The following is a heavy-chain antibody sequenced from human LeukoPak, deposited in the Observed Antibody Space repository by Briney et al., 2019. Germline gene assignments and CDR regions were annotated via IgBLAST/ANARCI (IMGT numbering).Heavy chain of an antibody. CDR3: ARDNSRNGEGLTSWWFDP. Sequence: ASVKVSCKASGYTSASYGFSWVRQAPGQGLEWMGWISIFNGKTYYTERFQDRVTMTTDSSTSTVYMELRSLRSDDTAVYYCARDNSRNGEGLTSWWFDPWGQGTLVTVSS. CDR1: GYTSASYG. CDR2: ISIFNGKT. D-gene: IGHD7-27*01. V-gene: IGHV1-18*04. J-gene: IGHJ5*02.